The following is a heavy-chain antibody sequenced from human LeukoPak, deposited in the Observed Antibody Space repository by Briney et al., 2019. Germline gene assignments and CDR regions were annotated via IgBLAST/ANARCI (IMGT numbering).Heavy chain of an antibody. D-gene: IGHD2-21*02. J-gene: IGHJ4*02. Sequence: NPSETLSLTCAVYGGSFSGYHWNWIRQAPGKGLEWIGEIKYGGSTNYNSSLKSRVTISVDTSKNQFSLKLTSVTAADTAVYYCARRYGDYYTWGQGSLVTVSS. V-gene: IGHV4-34*01. CDR1: GGSFSGYH. CDR2: IKYGGST. CDR3: ARRYGDYYT.